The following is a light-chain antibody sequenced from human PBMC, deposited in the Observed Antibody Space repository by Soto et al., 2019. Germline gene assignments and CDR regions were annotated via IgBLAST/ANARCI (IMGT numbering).Light chain of an antibody. Sequence: DIQMTQSPSTLSASIGDRVTITCRASQSISTWLAWNQKKPGKAPKVLIWNASSLQRGVPSRFSGSGSGTEFTLTISSLLPDDFATYYCQQYNRFSTWTFGQGTKVDIK. J-gene: IGKJ1*01. CDR3: QQYNRFSTWT. CDR1: QSISTW. V-gene: IGKV1-5*01. CDR2: NAS.